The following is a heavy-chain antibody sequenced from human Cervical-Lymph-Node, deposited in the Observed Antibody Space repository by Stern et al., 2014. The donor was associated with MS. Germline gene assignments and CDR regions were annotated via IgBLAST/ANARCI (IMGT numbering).Heavy chain of an antibody. V-gene: IGHV3-30*18. CDR2: ISYDGTNK. Sequence: VQLVESGGGVVQPGRSLRLSCAASGFTFTSYGMHWVRQAPGRGLEWVAVISYDGTNKYYADSVKGRFTISRDNSKNTLYLQMNSLRAEDTAIYYCAKGESSGWYFLPSYFDYWGQGNLVTVSS. CDR3: AKGESSGWYFLPSYFDY. J-gene: IGHJ4*02. CDR1: GFTFTSYG. D-gene: IGHD6-19*01.